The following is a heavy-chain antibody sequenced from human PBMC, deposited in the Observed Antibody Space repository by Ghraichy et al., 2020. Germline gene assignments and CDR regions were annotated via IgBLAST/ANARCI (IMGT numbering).Heavy chain of an antibody. V-gene: IGHV3-9*01. CDR1: GFTFDDYA. D-gene: IGHD2-2*03. CDR3: AKSGYCSSTSCYAMEY. J-gene: IGHJ4*02. Sequence: GGSLRLSCAASGFTFDDYAMHWVRQAPGKGLEWVSGISWNSGSIGYADSVKGRFTISRDNAKNSLYLQMNSLRAEDTALYYCAKSGYCSSTSCYAMEYWGQGTLVTVSS. CDR2: ISWNSGSI.